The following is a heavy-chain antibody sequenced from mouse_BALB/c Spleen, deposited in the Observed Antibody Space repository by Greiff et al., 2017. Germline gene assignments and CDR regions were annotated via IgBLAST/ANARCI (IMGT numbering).Heavy chain of an antibody. CDR3: ARNPDDYHWYFDV. Sequence: VHLVESGPGLVQPSQSLSITCTVSGFSLTSYGVHWVRQSPGKGLEWLGVIWSGGSTDYNAAFISRLSISKDNSKSQVFFKMNSLQANDTAIYYCARNPDDYHWYFDVWGAGTTVTVSS. D-gene: IGHD2-4*01. J-gene: IGHJ1*01. CDR2: IWSGGST. V-gene: IGHV2-2*02. CDR1: GFSLTSYG.